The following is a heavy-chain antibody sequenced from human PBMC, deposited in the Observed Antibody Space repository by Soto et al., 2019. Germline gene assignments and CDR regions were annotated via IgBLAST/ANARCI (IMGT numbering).Heavy chain of an antibody. Sequence: SETLSLTCTVSGGSISSYYWSWIRQPPGKGLEWIGYIYYSGSTNYNPSLKSRVTISVDTSKNQFSLKLSSVTAADTAVYYCARDGAAPGRGGGNAYYYYGMDVWGQGTTVTVSS. CDR3: ARDGAAPGRGGGNAYYYYGMDV. CDR2: IYYSGST. D-gene: IGHD2-15*01. V-gene: IGHV4-59*01. CDR1: GGSISSYY. J-gene: IGHJ6*02.